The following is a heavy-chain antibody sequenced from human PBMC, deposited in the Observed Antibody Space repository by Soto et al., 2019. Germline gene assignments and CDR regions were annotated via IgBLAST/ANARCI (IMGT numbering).Heavy chain of an antibody. CDR3: ARLNRMGDVDTAMADNWFDP. J-gene: IGHJ5*02. CDR2: IYYSGST. D-gene: IGHD5-18*01. CDR1: GGSISSYY. Sequence: TLSLTCTVSGGSISSYYWSWIRQPPGKGLEWIGYIYYSGSTNYNPSLKSRVTISVDTSKNQFSLKLSSVTAADTAVYYCARLNRMGDVDTAMADNWFDPWGQGTLVTVSS. V-gene: IGHV4-59*08.